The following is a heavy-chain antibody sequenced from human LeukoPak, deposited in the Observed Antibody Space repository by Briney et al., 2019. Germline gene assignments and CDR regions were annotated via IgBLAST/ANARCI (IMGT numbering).Heavy chain of an antibody. Sequence: GGSLRLSCAASGFTFEDYTLRWVRQAPGKTLEWVSLISWDGTTYYTDSVKGRFTMSRDNSKNSLYLQMDTLSSEDTAFYYCVKDLSFESSGHVFEYWGQGTLVTVSS. CDR2: ISWDGTT. D-gene: IGHD6-19*01. V-gene: IGHV3-43*01. CDR1: GFTFEDYT. CDR3: VKDLSFESSGHVFEY. J-gene: IGHJ4*02.